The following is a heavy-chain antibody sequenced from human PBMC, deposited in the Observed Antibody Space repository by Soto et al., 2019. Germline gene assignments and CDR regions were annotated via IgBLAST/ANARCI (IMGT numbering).Heavy chain of an antibody. D-gene: IGHD2-15*01. CDR2: ISSSGSTI. V-gene: IGHV3-48*03. CDR3: ASDHPRRYCSGGSCYSGLAY. J-gene: IGHJ4*02. Sequence: PGGSLRLSCAASGFTFSSYEMNWVRQAPGKGLEWVSYISSSGSTIYYADSVKGRFTISRDNAKNSLYLQMNSLRAEDTAVYYCASDHPRRYCSGGSCYSGLAYWGRGTLVTVSS. CDR1: GFTFSSYE.